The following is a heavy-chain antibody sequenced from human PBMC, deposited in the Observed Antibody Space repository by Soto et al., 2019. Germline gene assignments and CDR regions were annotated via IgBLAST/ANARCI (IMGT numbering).Heavy chain of an antibody. D-gene: IGHD1-7*01. CDR1: GLTFSNYA. CDR2: MSGSSSTT. V-gene: IGHV3-23*01. CDR3: AKNQERELPRVIDF. J-gene: IGHJ4*02. Sequence: EVRLLESGGGLVKPGGSLRLSCATSGLTFSNYAMSWVRQAPGGGLEWVSAMSGSSSTTYYADSVRGRFTISRDRSKNTLYRQMSSLRAEDTALYYCAKNQERELPRVIDFGGQGTLVTVSS.